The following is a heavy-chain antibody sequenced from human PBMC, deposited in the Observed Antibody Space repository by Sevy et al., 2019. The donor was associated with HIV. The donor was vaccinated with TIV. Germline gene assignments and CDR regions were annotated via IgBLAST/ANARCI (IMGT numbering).Heavy chain of an antibody. D-gene: IGHD3-22*01. CDR3: ARKYDSSGYFDY. CDR2: ISGTGGSGDKT. CDR1: GFTFRNYA. J-gene: IGHJ4*02. Sequence: GGSLRLSCAASGFTFRNYAMNWVRQAPGKGLEWVSGISGTGGSGDKTNYADSVKGRFTISRDDSKNSLYLQLNTLRAEDTAIYYCARKYDSSGYFDYRGQGTLVTVSS. V-gene: IGHV3-23*01.